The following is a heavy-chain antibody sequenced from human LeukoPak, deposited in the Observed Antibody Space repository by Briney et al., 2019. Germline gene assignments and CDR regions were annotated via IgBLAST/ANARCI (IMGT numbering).Heavy chain of an antibody. Sequence: NSSETLSLTCTVSGGSISSYHWSWIRQPPGKGLEWIGYIFNSGSTKYNPSLKNRVTISLDTSKNQFSLKLSSVSAADTAVYYCARIIGPNSWYFDLWGRGTLVTVSS. D-gene: IGHD2/OR15-2a*01. CDR3: ARIIGPNSWYFDL. J-gene: IGHJ2*01. CDR2: IFNSGST. CDR1: GGSISSYH. V-gene: IGHV4-59*01.